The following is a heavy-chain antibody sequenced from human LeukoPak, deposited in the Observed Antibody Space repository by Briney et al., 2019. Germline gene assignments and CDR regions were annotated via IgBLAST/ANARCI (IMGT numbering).Heavy chain of an antibody. Sequence: GASVKVSCKASGYTFTDYLIHWVRQAPGQGLEYMGWINPKSGGTEYAQKFLGRVTMTRDTSTSTASMELSRLRSDDTAVYYCARAPRYLDYWGQGTLVTVSS. J-gene: IGHJ4*02. CDR2: INPKSGGT. CDR1: GYTFTDYL. V-gene: IGHV1-2*02. CDR3: ARAPRYLDY.